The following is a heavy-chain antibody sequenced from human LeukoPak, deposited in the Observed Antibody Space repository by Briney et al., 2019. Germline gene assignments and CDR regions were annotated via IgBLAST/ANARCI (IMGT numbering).Heavy chain of an antibody. V-gene: IGHV4-59*01. J-gene: IGHJ4*02. CDR1: GGSISSYY. CDR2: IYYSGST. Sequence: SETLSLTCTVSGGSISSYYWSWIRQPPGKGLEWIGYIYYSGSTNYNPSLKSRVTISVDTSKNQFSLKLSSVTAADTAVYYCARVDYGGTYFDYWGQGTLVTVSS. D-gene: IGHD4-23*01. CDR3: ARVDYGGTYFDY.